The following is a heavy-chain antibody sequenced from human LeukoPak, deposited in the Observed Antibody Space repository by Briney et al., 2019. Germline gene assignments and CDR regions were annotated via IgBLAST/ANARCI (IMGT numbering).Heavy chain of an antibody. CDR1: GFIYETYW. CDR3: AIKAAGGGVLDH. Sequence: GGSLRLSRAASGFIYETYWMNGVRQVRGGGREGVANMKHDGWEEYYVESVRGLFIISRDNANKLLYLQMSSLKAEDKAIYNRAIKAAGGGVLDHWGQGILVTVSS. CDR2: MKHDGWEE. J-gene: IGHJ4*02. V-gene: IGHV3-7*03. D-gene: IGHD3-16*01.